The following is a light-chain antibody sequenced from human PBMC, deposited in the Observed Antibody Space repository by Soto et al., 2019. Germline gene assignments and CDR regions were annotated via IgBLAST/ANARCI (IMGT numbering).Light chain of an antibody. V-gene: IGLV2-14*01. CDR1: SSDVGGYNY. CDR3: SSYTSSSVVV. Sequence: QSVLTQPASVSGSPGQSITISCTGTSSDVGGYNYVSWYQQHPGKAPKLMIYEVSNRPSGVSNRFSGSKSGNTASLTISGLQAEDEADYYCSSYTSSSVVVFGRGTQLTV. CDR2: EVS. J-gene: IGLJ2*01.